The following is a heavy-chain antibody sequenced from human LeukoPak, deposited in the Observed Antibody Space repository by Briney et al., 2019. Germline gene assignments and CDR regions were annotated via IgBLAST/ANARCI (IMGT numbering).Heavy chain of an antibody. CDR3: TTDLGITMIRGVIVY. CDR2: IKSKGDGETT. CDR1: GFGFTNAW. V-gene: IGHV3-15*01. D-gene: IGHD3-10*01. J-gene: IGHJ4*02. Sequence: GGPLRLSCAASGFGFTNAWMSWVRQAPGKGLEWVGRIKSKGDGETTDYAAPVKGRFTMSRDDAKARLYLQLNSLKTEDTAVYYCTTDLGITMIRGVIVYWGQGTLVTVSS.